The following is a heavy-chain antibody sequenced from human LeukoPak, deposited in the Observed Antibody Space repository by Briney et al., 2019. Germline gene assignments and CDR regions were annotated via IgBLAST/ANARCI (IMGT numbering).Heavy chain of an antibody. D-gene: IGHD6-19*01. CDR1: GFAFNFYA. V-gene: IGHV3-23*01. CDR2: INANGINT. J-gene: IGHJ4*02. CDR3: AKIRVAGLYDY. Sequence: GGSLRLSCAASGFAFNFYAMSWVRQAPGKGLQWVSTINANGINTYYADSVRGRSTISRDNSKNTLYLQMNSLRAEDTAVYSCAKIRVAGLYDYWGQGTLVTVSS.